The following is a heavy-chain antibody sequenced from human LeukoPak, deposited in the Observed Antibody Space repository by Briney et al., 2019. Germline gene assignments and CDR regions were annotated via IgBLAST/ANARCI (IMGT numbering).Heavy chain of an antibody. V-gene: IGHV3-23*01. Sequence: GGSLRLSCAASGFTFSSYAMSWVRQAPGEGLEWVSAISGSGGSTYYADSVKGRFTISRDNSKNTLYLQMNSLRAEDTAVYYCAEDLREKEQWLGPNYFDYWGQGTLVTVSS. J-gene: IGHJ4*02. D-gene: IGHD6-19*01. CDR3: AEDLREKEQWLGPNYFDY. CDR1: GFTFSSYA. CDR2: ISGSGGST.